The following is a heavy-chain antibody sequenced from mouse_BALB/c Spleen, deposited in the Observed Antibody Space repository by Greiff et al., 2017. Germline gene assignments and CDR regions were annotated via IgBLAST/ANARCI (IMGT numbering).Heavy chain of an antibody. V-gene: IGHV1-80*01. CDR2: IYPGDGDT. CDR3: ANYGSSDYAMDY. Sequence: QVQLQQSGAELVRPGSSVKISCKASGYAFSSYWMNWVKQRPGQGLEWIGQIYPGDGDTNYNGKFKGKATLTADKSSSTAYMQLSSLTSEDSAVYFCANYGSSDYAMDYWGQGTSVTVSS. CDR1: GYAFSSYW. J-gene: IGHJ4*01. D-gene: IGHD1-1*01.